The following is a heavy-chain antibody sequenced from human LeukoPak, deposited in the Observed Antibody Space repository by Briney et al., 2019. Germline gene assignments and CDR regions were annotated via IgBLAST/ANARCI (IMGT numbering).Heavy chain of an antibody. CDR2: IYPGDSDT. J-gene: IGHJ4*02. CDR1: GYTFTSYW. Sequence: GESLRISCKGSGYTFTSYWIGWVRQMPGKGLEWMGIIYPGDSDTRYSPSFQGQVTISADRSISIAYLQWSSLKASDTAMYYCARRGYKAPFDYGGQGTLVTVSS. V-gene: IGHV5-51*01. CDR3: ARRGYKAPFDY. D-gene: IGHD5-24*01.